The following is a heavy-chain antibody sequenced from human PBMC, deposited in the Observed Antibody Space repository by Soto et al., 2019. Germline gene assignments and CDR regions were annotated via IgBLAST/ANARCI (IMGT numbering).Heavy chain of an antibody. Sequence: SETLSLTCTVSGGSISSYSWSWIRQPPGKGLEWIGYIYYSGSTNYNPSPKSRVTISVDTSTNQFSLKLSSVPAADTAVYYCARDMAVVAAATGGAFDIWGQGTMVTVSS. J-gene: IGHJ3*02. D-gene: IGHD2-15*01. CDR2: IYYSGST. CDR3: ARDMAVVAAATGGAFDI. V-gene: IGHV4-59*01. CDR1: GGSISSYS.